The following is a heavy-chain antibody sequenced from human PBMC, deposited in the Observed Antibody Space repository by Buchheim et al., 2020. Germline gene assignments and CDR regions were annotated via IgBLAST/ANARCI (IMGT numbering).Heavy chain of an antibody. Sequence: EVQLLESGGDLVQPGGSLRLSCVASGFTFTNYPMRWVRQAPGKGLEWVSTVGASGGDTYYADSVKGRFTVSRDNSKNTLYLQLNSLRAEDTAVYFCAKAGYTSGYTNHYFDFWGQGTL. CDR1: GFTFTNYP. V-gene: IGHV3-23*01. CDR3: AKAGYTSGYTNHYFDF. CDR2: VGASGGDT. J-gene: IGHJ4*02. D-gene: IGHD6-19*01.